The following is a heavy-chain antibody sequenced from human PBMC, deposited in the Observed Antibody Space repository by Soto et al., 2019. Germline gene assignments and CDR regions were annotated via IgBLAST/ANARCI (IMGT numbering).Heavy chain of an antibody. Sequence: QVQLVPSGAEVKKPGASVKVSCKASGYTFTSYAMNWVRPAPGQRLEWMGWINAGNGNTKYSQKFQGRVTITRDTSASTAYMELSSLRSEDTAVYYCARDWAWGSYSLPGYWGQGTLVTVSS. CDR2: INAGNGNT. CDR3: ARDWAWGSYSLPGY. V-gene: IGHV1-3*01. J-gene: IGHJ4*02. CDR1: GYTFTSYA. D-gene: IGHD3-16*01.